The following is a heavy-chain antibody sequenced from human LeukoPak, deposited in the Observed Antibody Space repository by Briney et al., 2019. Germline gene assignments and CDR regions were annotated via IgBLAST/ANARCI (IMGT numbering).Heavy chain of an antibody. CDR2: IYYSGST. Sequence: SETLSLTCTVSGGSISSSSYYWGWIRQPPGKGLEWIGSIYYSGSTYYNPSLKSRVTISVDTSKNQFSLKLSSVTAADTAVYYYARLRMELDYWGQGTLVTVSS. CDR3: ARLRMELDY. J-gene: IGHJ4*02. CDR1: GGSISSSSYY. V-gene: IGHV4-39*01. D-gene: IGHD1-1*01.